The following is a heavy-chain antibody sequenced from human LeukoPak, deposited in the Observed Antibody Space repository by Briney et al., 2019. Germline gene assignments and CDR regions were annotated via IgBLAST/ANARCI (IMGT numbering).Heavy chain of an antibody. CDR3: ARVGDTMALGYYYGMDV. J-gene: IGHJ6*02. CDR1: GGSISSGSYY. Sequence: PSETLSLTCTVSGGSISSGSYYWGWIRQPPGKGLEWIGSIYYSGSTYYNPSLKSRVTISVDTSKNQFSLKLSSVTAADTAVYYCARVGDTMALGYYYGMDVWGQGTTVTVSS. D-gene: IGHD3-10*01. CDR2: IYYSGST. V-gene: IGHV4-39*01.